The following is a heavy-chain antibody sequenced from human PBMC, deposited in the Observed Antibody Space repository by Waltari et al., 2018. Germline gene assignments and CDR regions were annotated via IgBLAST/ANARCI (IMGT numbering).Heavy chain of an antibody. CDR2: ISGSGGST. CDR3: AKGGPGTTVRRWYYYYYMDV. J-gene: IGHJ6*03. CDR1: GFTFSSYA. D-gene: IGHD1-7*01. Sequence: EVQLLESGGGLVQPGGSLRLSCAASGFTFSSYAMSWVRQAPGKGLGWVSAISGSGGSTYYADSVKGRFTISRDNSKNTLYLQMNSLRAEDTAVYYCAKGGPGTTVRRWYYYYYMDVWGKGTTVTISS. V-gene: IGHV3-23*01.